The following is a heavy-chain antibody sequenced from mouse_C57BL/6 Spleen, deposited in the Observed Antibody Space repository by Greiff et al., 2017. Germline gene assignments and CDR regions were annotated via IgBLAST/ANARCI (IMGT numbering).Heavy chain of an antibody. CDR2: IRNKANNHAT. J-gene: IGHJ3*01. Sequence: EVQLQESGGGLVQPGGSMKLSCAASGFTFSDAWMDWVRQSPEKGLEWVAEIRNKANNHATYYAESGKGRLTISRVDSKGCFYLQMRSFRAVDAVIYFCTRRVVPCFAYWGQGTLVTVSA. CDR1: GFTFSDAW. V-gene: IGHV6-6*01. CDR3: TRRVVPCFAY.